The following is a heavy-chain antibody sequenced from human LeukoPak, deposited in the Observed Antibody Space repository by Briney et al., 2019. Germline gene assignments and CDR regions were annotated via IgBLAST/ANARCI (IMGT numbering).Heavy chain of an antibody. D-gene: IGHD3-16*01. CDR2: ISYDGSTE. Sequence: PGGSLRLSCAASGFTFSTYGMHWVRQAPGKGLEWVAGISYDGSTEQYADSVKGRFTISRDNAKNTLYLQMNSLRAEDTAVYYCARAGAYHFDNWGQGTLVTVSS. J-gene: IGHJ4*02. V-gene: IGHV3-30*03. CDR1: GFTFSTYG. CDR3: ARAGAYHFDN.